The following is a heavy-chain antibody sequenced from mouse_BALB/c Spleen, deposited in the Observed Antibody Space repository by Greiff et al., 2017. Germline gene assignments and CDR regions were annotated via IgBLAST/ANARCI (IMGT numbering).Heavy chain of an antibody. CDR2: INSNGGST. D-gene: IGHD1-1*01. V-gene: IGHV5-6-3*01. Sequence: EVKLMESGGGLVQPGGSLKLSCAASGFTFSSYGMSWVRQTPDKRLELVATINSNGGSTYYPDSVKGRFTISRDNAKNTLYLQMSSLKSEDTAMYYCARDAPYYYGSRGYYFDYWGQGTTLTVSS. J-gene: IGHJ2*01. CDR1: GFTFSSYG. CDR3: ARDAPYYYGSRGYYFDY.